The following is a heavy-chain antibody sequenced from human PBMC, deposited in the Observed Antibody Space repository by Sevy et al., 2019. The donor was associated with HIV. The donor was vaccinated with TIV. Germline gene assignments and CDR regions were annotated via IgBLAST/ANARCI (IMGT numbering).Heavy chain of an antibody. CDR2: IKEDGSAK. Sequence: GGSLRLSCAASRFTFKTYWMSWVRQAPGQGLEWVGNIKEDGSAKYYADSVRGRFTISRDNAKNSLYLQMSSLRVEDTAVYYCARDSPGYGGYSYWGQGTLVTVSS. J-gene: IGHJ4*01. D-gene: IGHD1-26*01. CDR3: ARDSPGYGGYSY. V-gene: IGHV3-7*01. CDR1: RFTFKTYW.